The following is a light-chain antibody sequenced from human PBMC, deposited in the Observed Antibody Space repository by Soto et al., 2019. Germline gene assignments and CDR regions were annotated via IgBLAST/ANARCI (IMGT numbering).Light chain of an antibody. V-gene: IGLV1-40*01. CDR2: ANI. Sequence: QAVVTQPPSVSGAPGQRVTISCTGSGSNIGAGYDVHWYQQLPGTAPKLLIFANINRPSGVPDRFSGSKSGTSASLAITGLRAEDEADYYCQVWHSTSVRVFGGGTKLTVL. CDR1: GSNIGAGYD. CDR3: QVWHSTSVRV. J-gene: IGLJ2*01.